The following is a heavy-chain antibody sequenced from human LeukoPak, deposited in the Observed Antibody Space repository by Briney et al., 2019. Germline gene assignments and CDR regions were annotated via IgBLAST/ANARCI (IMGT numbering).Heavy chain of an antibody. J-gene: IGHJ4*02. D-gene: IGHD2-21*01. CDR2: IYYSGST. V-gene: IGHV4-39*07. CDR1: GGSISSSTYY. Sequence: SETLSLACTVSGGSISSSTYYWGWVRQPPGKGLEWIATIYYSGSTYYNPSLKSRVTISVDTSKNQFSLKLNSVTAADTAVYYCARDLAGHFGGFYFDYWGQGTLVTVSS. CDR3: ARDLAGHFGGFYFDY.